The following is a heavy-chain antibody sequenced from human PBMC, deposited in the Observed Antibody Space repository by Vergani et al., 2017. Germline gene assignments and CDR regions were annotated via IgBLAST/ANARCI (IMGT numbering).Heavy chain of an antibody. J-gene: IGHJ6*02. CDR2: ISSSGSTI. V-gene: IGHV3-11*04. D-gene: IGHD3-3*01. Sequence: QVQLVESGGGLVKPGGSLRLSCAASGFTFSDYYMSWIRQAPGKGLEWVSYISSSGSTIYYADSVKGRFTFSRDNARNSLYLQMNSLRAEDTAVYYCARDSGNRLRFLELLSIRESHYYYYGMDVWGQGP. CDR3: ARDSGNRLRFLELLSIRESHYYYYGMDV. CDR1: GFTFSDYY.